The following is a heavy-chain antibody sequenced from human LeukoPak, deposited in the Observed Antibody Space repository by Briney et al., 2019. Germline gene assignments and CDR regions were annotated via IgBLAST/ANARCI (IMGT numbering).Heavy chain of an antibody. D-gene: IGHD4-23*01. Sequence: ASVKVSCKASGYTFTGYYMHWVRQAPGQGLEWMGWINPNSGGTNYAQKFRGRVTMTRDTSISTAYMELSRLRSDDTAVYYCARENDYGGNLGFDYWGQGTLVTVSS. J-gene: IGHJ4*02. CDR3: ARENDYGGNLGFDY. CDR1: GYTFTGYY. CDR2: INPNSGGT. V-gene: IGHV1-2*02.